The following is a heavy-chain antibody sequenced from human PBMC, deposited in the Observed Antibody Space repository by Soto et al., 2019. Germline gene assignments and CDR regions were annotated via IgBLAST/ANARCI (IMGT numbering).Heavy chain of an antibody. CDR3: AKDYKWLRLPVAHDAFDI. V-gene: IGHV3-9*01. D-gene: IGHD5-12*01. Sequence: EVQLVESGGGLVQPGRSLRLSCAASGFTFDDYVMHWVRQAPGKGLEWVSGISWNSGSIGYADSVKGRFTISRDNAKNSLYLQMNSLRAEDTALYYCAKDYKWLRLPVAHDAFDIWGQGTMVTVSS. J-gene: IGHJ3*02. CDR2: ISWNSGSI. CDR1: GFTFDDYV.